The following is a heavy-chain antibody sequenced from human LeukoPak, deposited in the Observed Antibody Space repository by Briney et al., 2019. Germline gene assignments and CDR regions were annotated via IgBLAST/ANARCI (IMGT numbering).Heavy chain of an antibody. J-gene: IGHJ5*02. V-gene: IGHV4-61*02. CDR3: ARDTPYDFWSGSNWFDP. Sequence: SQTLSLTCTVSGGSISSGSYYWSWIRQPAGKGLEWIGRFYTSGSTNYNPSLKSRVTISVDTSKNQFSLKLSSVTAADTAVYYCARDTPYDFWSGSNWFDPWGQGTLVTVSS. CDR2: FYTSGST. D-gene: IGHD3-3*01. CDR1: GGSISSGSYY.